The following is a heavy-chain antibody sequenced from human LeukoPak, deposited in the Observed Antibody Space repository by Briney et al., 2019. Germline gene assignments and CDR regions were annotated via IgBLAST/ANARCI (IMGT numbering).Heavy chain of an antibody. D-gene: IGHD1-26*01. CDR1: GFTFNNYA. CDR3: AKDFYLMRVGATNFDY. CDR2: ISICGGTT. J-gene: IGHJ4*02. Sequence: GGSLRLSCAASGFTFNNYAMSWVRQAPGEGLEWVSTISICGGTTYYADSVKGRFTISRDNSKNTLYLQMNSLRAEDTAVYYCAKDFYLMRVGATNFDYWGQGTLVTDSS. V-gene: IGHV3-23*01.